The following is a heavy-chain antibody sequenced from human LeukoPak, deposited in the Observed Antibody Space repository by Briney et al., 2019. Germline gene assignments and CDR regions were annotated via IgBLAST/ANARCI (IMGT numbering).Heavy chain of an antibody. CDR1: GGSINSYF. CDR2: INHSGST. J-gene: IGHJ4*02. Sequence: MASETLSLTCSVSGGSINSYFWSWIRQPAGKGLEWIGEINHSGSTNYIPSLKSRVTISVDTSKNQFSLKLTSVTAADTALYYCARGESYWGQGILVIVSS. CDR3: ARGESY. V-gene: IGHV4-34*01.